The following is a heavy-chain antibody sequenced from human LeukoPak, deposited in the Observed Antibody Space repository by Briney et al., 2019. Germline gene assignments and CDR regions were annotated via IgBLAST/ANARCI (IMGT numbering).Heavy chain of an antibody. D-gene: IGHD3-10*01. J-gene: IGHJ4*02. Sequence: GESLKISFKGSGXSFTSYCISWVRQMPGKGLEWMGRIDPSDSYTNYSPSFQGHVTISADKSISTAYLQWSSLKASDTAMYYCAILLWFGELWWGQGTLVTVSS. CDR3: AILLWFGELW. CDR2: IDPSDSYT. V-gene: IGHV5-10-1*01. CDR1: GXSFTSYC.